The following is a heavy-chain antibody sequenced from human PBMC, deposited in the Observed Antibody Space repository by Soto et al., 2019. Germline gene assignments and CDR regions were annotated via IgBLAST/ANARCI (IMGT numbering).Heavy chain of an antibody. D-gene: IGHD6-6*01. J-gene: IGHJ4*02. CDR2: INSDGSST. V-gene: IGHV3-74*01. Sequence: GSLRLSCAASGFTFSSYWMHWVRQAPGKGLVWVSRINSDGSSTSYADSVKGRFTISRDNAKNTLYLQMNSLRAEDTAVYYCARGFGLAARTTLLDYWGQGTLVTVSS. CDR1: GFTFSSYW. CDR3: ARGFGLAARTTLLDY.